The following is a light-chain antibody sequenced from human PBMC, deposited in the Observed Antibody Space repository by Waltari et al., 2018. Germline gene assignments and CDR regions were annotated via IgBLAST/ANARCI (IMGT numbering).Light chain of an antibody. V-gene: IGLV3-25*03. CDR3: QSGDSTGTFYV. CDR1: QLPNQH. J-gene: IGLJ1*01. Sequence: SAELTQPPSVSVSPGQTARITRSGAQLPNQHAHWYQQKPGQAPGLLIFKASERPSGIPERFSGSSSGTTVTLTISGVQTEDEADYYCQSGDSTGTFYVFGSGTKVTV. CDR2: KAS.